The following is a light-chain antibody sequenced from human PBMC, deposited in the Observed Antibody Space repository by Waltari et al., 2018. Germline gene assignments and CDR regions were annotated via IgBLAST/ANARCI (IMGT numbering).Light chain of an antibody. CDR3: LQRSNWPLT. CDR1: QSVSSY. CDR2: DAS. V-gene: IGKV3-11*01. Sequence: EIVLTQSPATLSLSPGERATLSCRASQSVSSYLAWYQQKPGQAPRLLIYDASNRATGIPARFSGSGSGTDCTLTISSLEPEDFAVYYCLQRSNWPLTFGGGTKVEIK. J-gene: IGKJ4*01.